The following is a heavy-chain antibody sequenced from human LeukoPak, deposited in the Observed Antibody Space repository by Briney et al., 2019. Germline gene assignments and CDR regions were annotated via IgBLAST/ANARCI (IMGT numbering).Heavy chain of an antibody. CDR3: AVEPGDSSGYP. Sequence: GGSLRLSCAASGFTFSSYAMSWVRQAPGKGLEWVSAISGSGGSTYYADSVKGRFTISRDNSKNTLYLQMNSLRAKDTAVYYCAVEPGDSSGYPWGQGTLVTVSS. CDR1: GFTFSSYA. CDR2: ISGSGGST. D-gene: IGHD3-22*01. J-gene: IGHJ5*02. V-gene: IGHV3-23*01.